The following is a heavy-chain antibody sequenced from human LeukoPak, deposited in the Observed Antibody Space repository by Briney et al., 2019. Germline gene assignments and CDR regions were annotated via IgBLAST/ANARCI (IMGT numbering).Heavy chain of an antibody. Sequence: ASVKVSCKASRYTFTTYYMHWVRQAPGQGLEWMGWINTNTGNPTYAQGFTGRFVFSLDTSVSTAYLQISSLKAEDTAVYYCARAAILTIGVRLRKDYGMDVWGQGTTVTVSS. J-gene: IGHJ6*02. V-gene: IGHV7-4-1*02. CDR2: INTNTGNP. CDR3: ARAAILTIGVRLRKDYGMDV. CDR1: RYTFTTYY. D-gene: IGHD3-9*01.